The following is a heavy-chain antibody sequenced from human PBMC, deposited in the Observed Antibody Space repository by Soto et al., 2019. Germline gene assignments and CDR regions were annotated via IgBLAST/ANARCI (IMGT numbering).Heavy chain of an antibody. J-gene: IGHJ4*02. Sequence: AGGSLRLSCAASGFTFTNYGMHWARQAPGKGLEWVAVIWYDGSNKYYADSVKGRFTIPRDNSKNTLYLQMNSLRAEDTAVYYCARDMRHTGLSSYYFDYWGQGTLVTVSS. CDR1: GFTFTNYG. CDR2: IWYDGSNK. CDR3: ARDMRHTGLSSYYFDY. V-gene: IGHV3-33*01. D-gene: IGHD6-19*01.